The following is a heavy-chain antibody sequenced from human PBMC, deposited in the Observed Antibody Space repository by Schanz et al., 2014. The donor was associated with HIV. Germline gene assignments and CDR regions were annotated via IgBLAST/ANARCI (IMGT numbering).Heavy chain of an antibody. Sequence: QVHLVESGGGVVQPGKSLRLSCAASGFTFFNYAMHWVRQAPDRGLDSVAATSYDERHQDYADSAKGRFTISKDRSKNTLFLQMDGLQPEDTAVYYCARNFYCRGDCYNVHCFDSWGRGTQVTVSS. CDR3: ARNFYCRGDCYNVHCFDS. V-gene: IGHV3-30*04. CDR2: TSYDERHQ. J-gene: IGHJ4*02. CDR1: GFTFFNYA. D-gene: IGHD2-21*02.